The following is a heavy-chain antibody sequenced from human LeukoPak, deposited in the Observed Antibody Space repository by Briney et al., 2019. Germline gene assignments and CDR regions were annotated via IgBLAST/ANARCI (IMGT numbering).Heavy chain of an antibody. CDR3: ARVGSEGGSGSWYYYYMDV. CDR1: GGTFSSYA. Sequence: SVKVSCKASGGTFSSYAISWVRQAPGQGLEWMGGIIPIFGTANYAQKFQGRVTITTDESTSTAYMELSSLRSEDTAVYYCARVGSEGGSGSWYYYYMDVWGKGTTVTVSS. CDR2: IIPIFGTA. D-gene: IGHD3-10*01. J-gene: IGHJ6*03. V-gene: IGHV1-69*05.